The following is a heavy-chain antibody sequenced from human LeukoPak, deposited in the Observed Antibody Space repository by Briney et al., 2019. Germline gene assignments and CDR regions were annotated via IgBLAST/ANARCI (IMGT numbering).Heavy chain of an antibody. V-gene: IGHV3-20*04. CDR2: INWNGGST. J-gene: IGHJ4*02. CDR3: AKRYFGNYYFDY. CDR1: GFTFDDYG. D-gene: IGHD3-9*01. Sequence: GGSLRLSCAASGFTFDDYGMSWVRQAPGKGLEWVSGINWNGGSTGYADSVKGRFTISRDNSKNTLYLQMNSLRAEDTAVYYCAKRYFGNYYFDYWGQGTLVTVSS.